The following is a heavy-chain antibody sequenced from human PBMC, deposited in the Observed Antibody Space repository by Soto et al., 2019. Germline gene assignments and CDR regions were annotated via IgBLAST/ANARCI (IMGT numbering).Heavy chain of an antibody. CDR3: ARAVAGQVRSAWTWLDY. J-gene: IGHJ4*02. CDR2: IPSDGSAQ. Sequence: QVQLVESGGGVVQPGRSLRLSSEASGFTFRDYAMHWVRQAPGKGLEWVAAIPSDGSAQHYADSVKGRFSISRDNSKNTLSLQMNSLRPEDAALYYCARAVAGQVRSAWTWLDYWGQGTLVTVSS. D-gene: IGHD1-1*01. CDR1: GFTFRDYA. V-gene: IGHV3-30-3*01.